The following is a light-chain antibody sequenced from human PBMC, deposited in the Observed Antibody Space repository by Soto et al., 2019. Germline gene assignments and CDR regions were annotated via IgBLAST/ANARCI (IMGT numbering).Light chain of an antibody. CDR3: AALDDSLSGVV. Sequence: QSVLTQPPSASGTPGQRVTISCSGSSSNIGSNYVYWYQQLPGTAPKLLIYRNNQRPSGVPDRFSGSKSGTSASLAISGLQSEDEADYYCAALDDSLSGVVFGGGTKLTVL. CDR1: SSNIGSNY. V-gene: IGLV1-47*01. J-gene: IGLJ2*01. CDR2: RNN.